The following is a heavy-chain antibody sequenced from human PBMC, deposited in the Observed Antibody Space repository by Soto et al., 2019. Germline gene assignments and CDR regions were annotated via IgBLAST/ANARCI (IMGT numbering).Heavy chain of an antibody. J-gene: IGHJ4*02. CDR1: GFTSSDYY. CDR2: ISSSGSTI. Sequence: GGSLRLSCAASGFTSSDYYMSWIRQAPGKGLEWVSYISSSGSTIYYADSVKGRFTISRDNAKNSLYLQMNSLRAEDTAVYYCARDPVVVVPAAMRNFDYWGQGTLVTVSS. CDR3: ARDPVVVVPAAMRNFDY. V-gene: IGHV3-11*01. D-gene: IGHD2-2*01.